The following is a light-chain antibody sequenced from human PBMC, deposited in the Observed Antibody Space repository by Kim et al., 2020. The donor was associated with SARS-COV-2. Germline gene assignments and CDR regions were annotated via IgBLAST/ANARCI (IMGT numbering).Light chain of an antibody. CDR3: QAWDSSTVV. Sequence: VSPGQTDSNTGSGDKLGDKYACWYQQKPGQSPVLVIYQDNKRPSGIPERFSGSNSGNTATLTISGTQAMDEADYYCQAWDSSTVVFGGGTQLTVL. CDR2: QDN. V-gene: IGLV3-1*01. J-gene: IGLJ2*01. CDR1: KLGDKY.